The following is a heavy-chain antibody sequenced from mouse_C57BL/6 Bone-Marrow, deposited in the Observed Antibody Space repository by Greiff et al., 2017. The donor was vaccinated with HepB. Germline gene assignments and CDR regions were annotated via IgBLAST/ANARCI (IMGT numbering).Heavy chain of an antibody. CDR3: ARERDITTVVAPYFDV. J-gene: IGHJ1*03. V-gene: IGHV1-53*01. D-gene: IGHD1-1*01. CDR2: INPSNGGT. Sequence: QVQLQQPGTELVKPGASVKLSCKASGYTFTSYWMHWVKQRPGQGLEWIGNINPSNGGTNYNEKFKSKATLTVAKSSSTAYMQLSSLTSEDSAVYYCARERDITTVVAPYFDVWGTGTTVTVSS. CDR1: GYTFTSYW.